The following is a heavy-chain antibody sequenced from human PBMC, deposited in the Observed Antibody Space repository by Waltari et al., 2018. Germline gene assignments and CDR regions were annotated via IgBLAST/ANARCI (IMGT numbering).Heavy chain of an antibody. V-gene: IGHV3-48*03. J-gene: IGHJ4*02. CDR2: ISVSGNRE. CDR3: ARMMPKYTSGWALDY. Sequence: EVYLVESGGGLEQPGGSLSLSCSASGFMLSSSEMNWVRQAAGKGLWWIAYISVSGNREYYAVSVKGRFTISRDNARDLVFLQMYNLRAEDTALYYCARMMPKYTSGWALDYWGQGTLVTVAS. D-gene: IGHD6-19*01. CDR1: GFMLSSSE.